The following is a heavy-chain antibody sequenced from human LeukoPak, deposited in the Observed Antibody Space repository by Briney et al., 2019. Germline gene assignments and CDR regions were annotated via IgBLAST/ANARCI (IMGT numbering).Heavy chain of an antibody. J-gene: IGHJ6*03. CDR3: ASDILTDYYYLDV. D-gene: IGHD3-9*01. CDR2: INPNSGGT. V-gene: IGHV1-2*02. Sequence: AAVKVSCKASAYTFTGYYMHWVRQAPGQGLEWMGWINPNSGGTNYAQKFQGRVTMTRDTSISTASMELRRLRSADTAVYYCASDILTDYYYLDVWGKGTTVTVSS. CDR1: AYTFTGYY.